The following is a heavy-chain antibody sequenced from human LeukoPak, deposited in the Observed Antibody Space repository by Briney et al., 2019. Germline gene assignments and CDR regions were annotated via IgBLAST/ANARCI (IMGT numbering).Heavy chain of an antibody. CDR2: IKSKTDGGTI. Sequence: GGSLRLSCAVSGFPFSNAWMSWVRQATGKGLEWLGRIKSKTDGGTIDYAAPVKGRFTISRDDSKNTLYLQMNSLKTEDTAVYYCVTDGLVATILPYFDRWGQGTLVTVSS. V-gene: IGHV3-15*01. CDR1: GFPFSNAW. D-gene: IGHD5-12*01. J-gene: IGHJ4*02. CDR3: VTDGLVATILPYFDR.